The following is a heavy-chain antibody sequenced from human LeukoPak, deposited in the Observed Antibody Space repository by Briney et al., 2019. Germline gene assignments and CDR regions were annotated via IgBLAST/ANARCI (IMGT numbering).Heavy chain of an antibody. Sequence: GFLRLSCAASGFTLSTCGMHWVRQAPGKGLEWVAMISHDGNSKQYADFAKGRFTISRDNSKNTLYLEMNSLRTEDTAVYHCAKDLYDNDWYNYFDPWGQGALVTVSS. CDR3: AKDLYDNDWYNYFDP. J-gene: IGHJ5*02. D-gene: IGHD5-24*01. CDR1: GFTLSTCG. V-gene: IGHV3-30*18. CDR2: ISHDGNSK.